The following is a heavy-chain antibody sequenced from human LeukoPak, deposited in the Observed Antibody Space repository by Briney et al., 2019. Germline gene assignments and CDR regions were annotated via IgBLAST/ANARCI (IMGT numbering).Heavy chain of an antibody. CDR1: GFTVSSNY. CDR3: AKSPKTGFLFDY. D-gene: IGHD1-1*01. CDR2: IYGGVNT. V-gene: IGHV3-66*01. Sequence: GGSLRLSCAASGFTVSSNYMSWVRQAPGKGLEWVSVIYGGVNTVYADSVQGRFTISRDNSKDTLYLQMSSLRAEDTAVYYCAKSPKTGFLFDYWGKGTLVTVSS. J-gene: IGHJ4*02.